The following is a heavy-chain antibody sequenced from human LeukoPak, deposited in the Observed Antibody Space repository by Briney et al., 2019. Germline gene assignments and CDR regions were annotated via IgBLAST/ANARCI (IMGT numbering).Heavy chain of an antibody. J-gene: IGHJ5*02. CDR3: ARADYYYGSGSLGGFDP. Sequence: ASVKVSCKASGYTFTSYAMHWVRQAPGQRLEWMGWINAGNGNTKYSQKFQGRVTITRDTSASTAYMELNSLRAEDTAVYYCARADYYYGSGSLGGFDPWGQGTLVTVSS. D-gene: IGHD3-10*01. CDR1: GYTFTSYA. CDR2: INAGNGNT. V-gene: IGHV1-3*01.